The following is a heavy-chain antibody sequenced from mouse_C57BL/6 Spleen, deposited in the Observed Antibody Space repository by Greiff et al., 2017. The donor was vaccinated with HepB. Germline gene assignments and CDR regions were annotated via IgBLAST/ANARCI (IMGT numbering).Heavy chain of an antibody. V-gene: IGHV1-52*01. CDR3: ARWTTVDYFDY. D-gene: IGHD1-1*01. Sequence: QVQLKQPGAELVRPGSSVKLSCKASGYTFTSYWMHWVKQRPIQGLEWIGNIDPSDSETHYNQKFKDKATLTVDKSSSTAYMQLSSLTSEDSAVYYCARWTTVDYFDYWGQGTTLTVSS. CDR2: IDPSDSET. CDR1: GYTFTSYW. J-gene: IGHJ2*01.